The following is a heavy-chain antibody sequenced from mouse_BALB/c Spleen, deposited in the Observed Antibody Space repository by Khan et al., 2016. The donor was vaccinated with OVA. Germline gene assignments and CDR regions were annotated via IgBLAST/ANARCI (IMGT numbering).Heavy chain of an antibody. Sequence: QVQLQQSGAELVKPGASVKLSCKASGYIFTSYYMYWVKQRPGQGLEWIGEINPNNGDANFNEKFKNKAALTVDTSSITAYIQLSCLTSEDSAVYYCTRSGYGTFAYWGQGTLVTVSA. CDR2: INPNNGDA. CDR3: TRSGYGTFAY. J-gene: IGHJ3*01. V-gene: IGHV1S81*02. CDR1: GYIFTSYY. D-gene: IGHD2-1*01.